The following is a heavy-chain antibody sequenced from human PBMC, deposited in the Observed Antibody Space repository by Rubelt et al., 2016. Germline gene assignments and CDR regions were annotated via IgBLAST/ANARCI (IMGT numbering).Heavy chain of an antibody. D-gene: IGHD3-10*01. V-gene: IGHV4-38-2*02. CDR3: ARPTGASSASGSFLV. J-gene: IGHJ4*02. CDR1: GYSINNGYY. CDR2: FFHDGST. Sequence: QVQLQESGPGLVKPSETLSLTCTVSGYSINNGYYWGWIRQPPGTGLEWIASFFHDGSTKYNPALKGGVPISKEGSKNQFSLNLSSVTAADTAVYYCARPTGASSASGSFLVWGQGTLVTVSS.